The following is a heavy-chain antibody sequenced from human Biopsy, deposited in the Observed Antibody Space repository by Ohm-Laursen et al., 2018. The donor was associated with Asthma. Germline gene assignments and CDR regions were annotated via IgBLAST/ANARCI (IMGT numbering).Heavy chain of an antibody. J-gene: IGHJ3*02. CDR1: GFNFDDYG. CDR2: ISWNSVSI. CDR3: AKNSRRGSHDPFDI. D-gene: IGHD1-26*01. V-gene: IGHV3-9*01. Sequence: LSLTCPASGFNFDDYGMNWVRQGPGKGLEWVAGISWNSVSIAYADSVRGRFTISRDNAKTSLYLQMNSLRDGDTAVYFCAKNSRRGSHDPFDIWGQGTMVTVSS.